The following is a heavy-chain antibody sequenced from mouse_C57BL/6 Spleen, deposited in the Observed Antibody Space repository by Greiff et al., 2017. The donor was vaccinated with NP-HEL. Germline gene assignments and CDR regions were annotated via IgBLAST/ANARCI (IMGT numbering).Heavy chain of an antibody. CDR2: ISHGGGST. V-gene: IGHV5-12*01. J-gene: IGHJ3*01. D-gene: IGHD2-5*01. CDR1: GFTFSDYY. Sequence: EVQLVESGGGLVQPGGSLKLSCAASGFTFSDYYMYWVRQTPEQRLEWVAYISHGGGSTYYPDTVKGRFTISRDNAKNTLYLQMSSLKSEDTAMYYCARGGSYYSNYVAYWGQGTLVTVSA. CDR3: ARGGSYYSNYVAY.